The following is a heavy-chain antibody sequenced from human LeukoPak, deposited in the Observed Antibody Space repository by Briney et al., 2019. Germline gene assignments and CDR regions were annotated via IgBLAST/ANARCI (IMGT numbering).Heavy chain of an antibody. J-gene: IGHJ6*03. Sequence: ASETLSLTCTVSGYSISSGYYWGWIRQPPGKGLEWIGSIYHSGSTYYNPSLKSRVTISVDTSKNQFSLKLSSVTAADTAIYYCARDRTGIAAAGTVWRYYYYYMDVWGKGTTVTISS. CDR3: ARDRTGIAAAGTVWRYYYYYMDV. V-gene: IGHV4-38-2*02. D-gene: IGHD6-13*01. CDR2: IYHSGST. CDR1: GYSISSGYY.